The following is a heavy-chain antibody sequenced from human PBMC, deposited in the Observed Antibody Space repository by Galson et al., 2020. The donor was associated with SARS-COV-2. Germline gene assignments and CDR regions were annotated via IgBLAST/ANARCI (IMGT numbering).Heavy chain of an antibody. Sequence: ASETLSLTCAVSGGSISSSNWWSWVRQPPGKGLEWIGEIYHSGSTNYNPSLKSRVTISVDKSKNQFSLKLSSVTAADTAVYYCAREKAAGGGRDWFDPWGQGTLVTVSS. CDR3: AREKAAGGGRDWFDP. J-gene: IGHJ5*02. D-gene: IGHD6-13*01. CDR2: IYHSGST. V-gene: IGHV4-4*02. CDR1: GGSISSSNW.